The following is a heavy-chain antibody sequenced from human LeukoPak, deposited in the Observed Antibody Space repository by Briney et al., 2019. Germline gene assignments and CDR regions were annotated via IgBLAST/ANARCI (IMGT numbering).Heavy chain of an antibody. D-gene: IGHD3-10*01. CDR2: ISGSASTT. Sequence: GGSLRLSCAASGFRFSSYEMNWVRQAPGKGLEWVSHISGSASTTYYADSVKGRFTISRDNAKNSLCLQMNSLRAEDTAIYYCARDASYHYGSGSYDDYWGQGTLVTVSS. V-gene: IGHV3-48*03. CDR3: ARDASYHYGSGSYDDY. J-gene: IGHJ4*02. CDR1: GFRFSSYE.